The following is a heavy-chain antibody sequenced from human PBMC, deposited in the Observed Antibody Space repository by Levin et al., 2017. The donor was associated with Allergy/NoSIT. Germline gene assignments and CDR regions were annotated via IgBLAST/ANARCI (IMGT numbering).Heavy chain of an antibody. CDR3: AKEMAGGSYSATLNYFDY. V-gene: IGHV3-9*01. CDR1: GFTFDDYA. CDR2: ISWNSGSI. D-gene: IGHD1-26*01. J-gene: IGHJ4*02. Sequence: GGSLRLSCAASGFTFDDYAMHWVRQAPGKGLEWVSGISWNSGSIGYADSVKGRFTISRDNAKNSLYLQMNSLRAEDTALYYCAKEMAGGSYSATLNYFDYWGQGTLVTVSS.